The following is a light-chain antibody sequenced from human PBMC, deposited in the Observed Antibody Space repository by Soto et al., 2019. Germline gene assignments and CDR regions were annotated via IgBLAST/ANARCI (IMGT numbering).Light chain of an antibody. V-gene: IGKV3-20*01. CDR3: HQYGSSPWT. CDR1: QMVSSNY. Sequence: EIVWTQSPGALSWSPGERATLSCRASQMVSSNYLAWYQQKPGQVPTLLIYGASSRATCIPDRFGGSGFGTDFTLTISRMEAEDSAVYYCHQYGSSPWTFGQGTKVDIK. CDR2: GAS. J-gene: IGKJ1*01.